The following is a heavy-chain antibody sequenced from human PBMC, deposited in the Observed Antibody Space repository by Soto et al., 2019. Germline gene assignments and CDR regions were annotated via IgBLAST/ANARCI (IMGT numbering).Heavy chain of an antibody. D-gene: IGHD3-10*01. Sequence: QVQLQESGPGLVKPSGTLSLTCAVSGGSISSSNWWSWVRQPPGKGLEWIGEIYHSGSTNYNPSLKSRVTIAVDKSKNQFSLKLSSVTAADTAVYYCARDYGSGSYSYGMDVWGQGTTVTVSS. V-gene: IGHV4-4*02. CDR1: GGSISSSNW. CDR3: ARDYGSGSYSYGMDV. CDR2: IYHSGST. J-gene: IGHJ6*02.